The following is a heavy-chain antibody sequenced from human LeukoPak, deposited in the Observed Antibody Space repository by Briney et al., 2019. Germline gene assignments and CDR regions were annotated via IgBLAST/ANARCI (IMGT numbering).Heavy chain of an antibody. CDR3: ARLGYDSSGYYPGNWYFDL. Sequence: PSETLSLTCTVSGGSISSYYWSWIRQPPGQGLEWIGYIYYSGSTNYNPSLKSRVTISVDTSKNQFSLKLSSVTAADTAVYYCARLGYDSSGYYPGNWYFDLWGRGTLVTVSS. V-gene: IGHV4-59*08. J-gene: IGHJ2*01. CDR2: IYYSGST. CDR1: GGSISSYY. D-gene: IGHD3-22*01.